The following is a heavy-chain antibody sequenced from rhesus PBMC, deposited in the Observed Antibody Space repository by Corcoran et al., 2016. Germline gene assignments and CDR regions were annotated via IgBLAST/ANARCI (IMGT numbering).Heavy chain of an antibody. CDR1: GASISSSW. D-gene: IGHD3-28*01. Sequence: QVQLQESGPGLVKPSETLSLPCAVSGASISSSWWNWIRQPPGKGLEWIGESNGNSGSTNYNPSLKSRVTISKDASKNQFSLKLSSVTAADTAVYYCARSYDSGYLHFDYWGQGVLVTVSS. V-gene: IGHV4-80*01. CDR3: ARSYDSGYLHFDY. CDR2: SNGNSGST. J-gene: IGHJ4*01.